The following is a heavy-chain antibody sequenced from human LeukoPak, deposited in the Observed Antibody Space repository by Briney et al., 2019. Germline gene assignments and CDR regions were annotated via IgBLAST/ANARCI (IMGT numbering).Heavy chain of an antibody. CDR1: GGSISSYY. V-gene: IGHV4-59*08. CDR2: IYYSGST. Sequence: PSETLSLTCTVSGGSISSYYWSWIRQPPGKGLEWIGYIYYSGSTNYNPSLKSRVTISVDTSKNQFSLKLSTVTAADTAVYYCASLGRITMVRGVTPPSRIDYWGQGTLVTVSS. D-gene: IGHD3-10*01. CDR3: ASLGRITMVRGVTPPSRIDY. J-gene: IGHJ4*02.